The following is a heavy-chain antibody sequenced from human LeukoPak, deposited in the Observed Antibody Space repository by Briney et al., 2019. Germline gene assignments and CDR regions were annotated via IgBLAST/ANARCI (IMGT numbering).Heavy chain of an antibody. CDR3: ARDQDGYNWH. Sequence: ASVKVSCKASGGTFISYAISWVRQAPGQGLEWMGRIIPILGIANYAQKFQGRVTITADKSTSTAYMELSSLRSEDTAVYYCARDQDGYNWHWGQGTLVTVSS. D-gene: IGHD5-24*01. J-gene: IGHJ4*02. CDR1: GGTFISYA. V-gene: IGHV1-69*04. CDR2: IIPILGIA.